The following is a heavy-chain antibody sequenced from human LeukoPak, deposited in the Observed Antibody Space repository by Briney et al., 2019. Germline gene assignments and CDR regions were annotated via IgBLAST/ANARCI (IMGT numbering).Heavy chain of an antibody. J-gene: IGHJ4*02. D-gene: IGHD6-6*01. Sequence: GGSLRLSCAAYGFTFSSYAMSWVRQAPGKGLEWVSAISGSGGSTYYADSVKGRFTISRDNSKNTLYLQMNSLRAEDTAVYYCAKDLRVYSSSHWGQGTLVTVSS. V-gene: IGHV3-23*01. CDR1: GFTFSSYA. CDR2: ISGSGGST. CDR3: AKDLRVYSSSH.